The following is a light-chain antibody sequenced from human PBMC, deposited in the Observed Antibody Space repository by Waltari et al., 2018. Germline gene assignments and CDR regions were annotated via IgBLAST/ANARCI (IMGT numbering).Light chain of an antibody. J-gene: IGKJ2*01. CDR2: WAS. Sequence: DTVMTQSPDSLTVSLGERATIHCKSSKSVLTSSNNKNYLSWYQQKPGQPPKALIYWASARESGVPDRFSGSGSGTDFTLTISSLQAEDVAVYYCQQYYSTPYSFGQGTKLEIK. CDR1: KSVLTSSNNKNY. V-gene: IGKV4-1*01. CDR3: QQYYSTPYS.